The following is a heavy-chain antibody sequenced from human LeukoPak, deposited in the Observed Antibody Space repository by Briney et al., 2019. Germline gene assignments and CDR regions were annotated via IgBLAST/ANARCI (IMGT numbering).Heavy chain of an antibody. J-gene: IGHJ4*02. CDR1: GYSFTDYW. V-gene: IGHV5-51*01. CDR2: IYPGDSDI. CDR3: ARRRSIAVADY. D-gene: IGHD6-19*01. Sequence: GESLKISCETSGYSFTDYWIGWVRQMPGKGLEWMGIIYPGDSDIKYSPSFQGQVTISADKCINTAYLQWSSLKASDTAMYYCARRRSIAVADYWGQGTLVTVSS.